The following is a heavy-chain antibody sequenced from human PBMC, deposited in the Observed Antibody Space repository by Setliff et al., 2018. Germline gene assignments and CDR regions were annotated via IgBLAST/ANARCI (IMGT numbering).Heavy chain of an antibody. CDR1: GFTFSNYG. Sequence: GGSLRLSCVASGFTFSNYGMHWVRQAPGKGLEWVALIWNDGSSKFYGDSVKGRFTISRDNAKNSLYLQMNSLRAEDTAVYYCARDGGEYWGQGTLVTAPQ. CDR2: IWNDGSSK. V-gene: IGHV3-33*01. J-gene: IGHJ4*02. CDR3: ARDGGEY. D-gene: IGHD3-16*01.